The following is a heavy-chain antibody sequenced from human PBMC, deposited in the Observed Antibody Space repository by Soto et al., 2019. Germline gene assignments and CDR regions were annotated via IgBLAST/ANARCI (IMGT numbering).Heavy chain of an antibody. J-gene: IGHJ5*02. D-gene: IGHD2-15*01. CDR2: MNPNSGET. CDR1: GYTFTDYD. Sequence: QEQLVKSGAEVKKPGASVKVSCKTSGYTFTDYDINWVRQATGQGLECIGWMNPNSGETGYAQKFQGSVTMTRSASLSTAYLELSSLRSEDTAVYYCARVAVAARPRWYNWFDPWGQVTLVTVAS. CDR3: ARVAVAARPRWYNWFDP. V-gene: IGHV1-8*01.